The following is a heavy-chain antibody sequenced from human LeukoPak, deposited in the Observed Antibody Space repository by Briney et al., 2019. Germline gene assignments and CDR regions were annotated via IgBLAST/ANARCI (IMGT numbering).Heavy chain of an antibody. CDR3: ATEPPGVTDGKLDY. Sequence: ASVKVSCKASGGTFSSYAISWVRQAPGQGLEWMGRIIPILGIANYAQKFQGRVTITADKSTSTAYMELSSLRSEDTAVYYCATEPPGVTDGKLDYWGQGTLVTVSS. CDR1: GGTFSSYA. V-gene: IGHV1-69*04. CDR2: IIPILGIA. D-gene: IGHD3-10*01. J-gene: IGHJ4*02.